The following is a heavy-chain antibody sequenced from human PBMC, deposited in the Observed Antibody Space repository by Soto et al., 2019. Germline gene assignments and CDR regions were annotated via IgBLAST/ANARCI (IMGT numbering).Heavy chain of an antibody. CDR1: GYSFTSLD. V-gene: IGHV1-8*01. D-gene: IGHD1-26*01. Sequence: ASVKVSCKASGYSFTSLDINWVRQTAGQGLEWMGWMEPSTGRTGYAQKFQGRVTMTRDTSINTAYMELTTLTSDDTAFYYCARGVSAGVDYWGQGTLVTISS. CDR3: ARGVSAGVDY. CDR2: MEPSTGRT. J-gene: IGHJ4*02.